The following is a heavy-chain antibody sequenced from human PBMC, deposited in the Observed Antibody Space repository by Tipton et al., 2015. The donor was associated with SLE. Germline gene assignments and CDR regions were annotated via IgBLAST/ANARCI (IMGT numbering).Heavy chain of an antibody. Sequence: GLVKPSQTLSLTCAISGDSVSSNSAAWNWIRQSPSRGLEWLGRTYYRSKWYNDYAVSVRSRISINADTSKNQFSLQLNSVTPEDSAVYYCAKDLVGQLWDNYYGMDVWGQGTTVTVSS. CDR1: GDSVSSNSAA. CDR2: TYYRSKWYN. V-gene: IGHV6-1*01. J-gene: IGHJ6*02. D-gene: IGHD2-8*02. CDR3: AKDLVGQLWDNYYGMDV.